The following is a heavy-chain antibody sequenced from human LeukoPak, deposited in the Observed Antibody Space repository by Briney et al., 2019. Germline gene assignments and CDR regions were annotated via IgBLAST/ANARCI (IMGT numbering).Heavy chain of an antibody. Sequence: PGGSLRLSCAGSGFSFRSFWMSWVRQAPGKGLEWVANIDEDRNEKNYVDFVKGRFTISRDNAKNSLYLQMNSLRVEDTAVYYCASGGHIDYCGQGTLVTVSS. V-gene: IGHV3-7*01. CDR3: ASGGHIDY. D-gene: IGHD3-16*01. J-gene: IGHJ4*02. CDR1: GFSFRSFW. CDR2: IDEDRNEK.